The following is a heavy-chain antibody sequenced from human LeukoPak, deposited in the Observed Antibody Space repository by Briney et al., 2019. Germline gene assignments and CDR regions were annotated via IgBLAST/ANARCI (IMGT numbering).Heavy chain of an antibody. V-gene: IGHV3-23*01. J-gene: IGHJ4*02. CDR2: ISGSGGST. D-gene: IGHD6-13*01. Sequence: QSGGSLRLSCAASGFTFSSYAMSWVRQAPGKGLEWVSAISGSGGSTYYADSVKGRFTISRDNSKNTLYLQMNSLRAEDTAVYYCARGTQQLDPSDILDYWGQGTLVTVSS. CDR1: GFTFSSYA. CDR3: ARGTQQLDPSDILDY.